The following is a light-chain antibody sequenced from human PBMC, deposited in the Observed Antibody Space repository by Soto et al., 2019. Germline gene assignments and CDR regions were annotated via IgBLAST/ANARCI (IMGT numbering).Light chain of an antibody. J-gene: IGKJ1*01. V-gene: IGKV3-20*01. CDR2: GAS. Sequence: EIVMTQSPATLSVSPVDSATLSCRASQSVSNNLAWYHQKPGQAPRVLIFGASGRATGIPDRFSGSGSGTDFTLTISRLEPEDFAVYYCQQYGSLSWTFGQGTKVDIK. CDR3: QQYGSLSWT. CDR1: QSVSNN.